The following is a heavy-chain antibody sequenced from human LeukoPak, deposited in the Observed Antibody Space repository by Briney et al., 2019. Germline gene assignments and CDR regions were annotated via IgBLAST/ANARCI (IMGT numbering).Heavy chain of an antibody. D-gene: IGHD1-26*01. CDR3: ARGGTVDY. CDR2: ISSSSSTI. CDR1: GFTFSSYR. Sequence: AGGSLRLSCAASGFTFSSYRMIWVRQTPGKGLEWVSSISSSSSTINYADSMRGRFTISRDNAKNSLYLQMNSLRAEDTAVYYCARGGTVDYWGQGTLVTVSS. V-gene: IGHV3-48*04. J-gene: IGHJ4*02.